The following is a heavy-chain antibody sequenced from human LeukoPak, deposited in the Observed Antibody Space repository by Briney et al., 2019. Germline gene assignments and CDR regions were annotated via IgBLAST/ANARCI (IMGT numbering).Heavy chain of an antibody. CDR2: INHSGST. J-gene: IGHJ4*02. D-gene: IGHD3-10*01. V-gene: IGHV4-34*01. CDR3: ARHSRTYYNGSGRSIDY. Sequence: PSETLSLTCAVYGGPFSGYYWSWIRQPPGKGLEWIGEINHSGSTNYNPSLKSRVTISVDTSKNQFSLKLSSVTAADTSMYYCARHSRTYYNGSGRSIDYWGQGTLVIVS. CDR1: GGPFSGYY.